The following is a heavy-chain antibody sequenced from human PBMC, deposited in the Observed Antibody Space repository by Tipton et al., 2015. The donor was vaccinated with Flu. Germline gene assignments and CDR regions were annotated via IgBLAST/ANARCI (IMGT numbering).Heavy chain of an antibody. D-gene: IGHD6-25*01. CDR2: IYSGDST. V-gene: IGHV3-53*01. J-gene: IGHJ6*03. CDR3: ARQIYTSGELDYDYYYMDV. CDR1: GFVVSSDY. Sequence: GSLRLSCAASGFVVSSDYMSWVRQAPGKGLEWVSVIYSGDSTSYADSVRGRFTISRDNSKNTLYLQMNNLRAEDTAVYYCARQIYTSGELDYDYYYMDVWGKGTTVTVSS.